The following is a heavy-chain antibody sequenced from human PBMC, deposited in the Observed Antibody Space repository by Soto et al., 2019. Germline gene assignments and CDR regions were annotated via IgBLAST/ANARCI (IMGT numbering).Heavy chain of an antibody. CDR1: GYTFTSYG. D-gene: IGHD6-13*01. V-gene: IGHV1-18*01. CDR3: AGLVDSSSWNADY. J-gene: IGHJ4*02. CDR2: ISAYNGNT. Sequence: QVQLLQSVAEVKKPGASVKVSCKASGYTFTSYGISWVRQAPGQGLEWMGWISAYNGNTNYAQKLQGRVTMTTDTSTSTANMEMRRLRSDDTAVYYCAGLVDSSSWNADYWGQGTLVTVSS.